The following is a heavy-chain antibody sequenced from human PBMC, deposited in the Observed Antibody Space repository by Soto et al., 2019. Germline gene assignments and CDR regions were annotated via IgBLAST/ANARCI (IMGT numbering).Heavy chain of an antibody. Sequence: ASVKVSCKASGGTFSSYAISWVRQAPGQGLEWMGGIIPIFGTPKYAQKFQGRVTIIADESTTTDYMELTSLRSEDTAVYYCATPSHYHNRGYYLTFDYWGQGKLVTVSS. CDR3: ATPSHYHNRGYYLTFDY. CDR1: GGTFSSYA. D-gene: IGHD3-22*01. CDR2: IIPIFGTP. J-gene: IGHJ4*02. V-gene: IGHV1-69*13.